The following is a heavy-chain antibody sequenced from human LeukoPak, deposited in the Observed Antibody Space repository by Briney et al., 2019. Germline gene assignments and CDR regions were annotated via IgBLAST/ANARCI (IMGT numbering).Heavy chain of an antibody. CDR3: GFDSSGYLSRSLPPYFDS. CDR1: GGTFSRYA. J-gene: IGHJ4*02. CDR2: IIPIFGTA. Sequence: SVKVSCKASGGTFSRYAISWVRQAPGQGLEWMGGIIPIFGTAKYAQKFQGRVTLTTDESTSTAYMELSSLRSEDTAVYYCGFDSSGYLSRSLPPYFDSWGQGTLVTVSS. V-gene: IGHV1-69*05. D-gene: IGHD3-22*01.